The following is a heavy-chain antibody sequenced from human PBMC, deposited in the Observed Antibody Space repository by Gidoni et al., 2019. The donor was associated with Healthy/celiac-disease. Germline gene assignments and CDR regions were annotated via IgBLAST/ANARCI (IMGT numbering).Heavy chain of an antibody. Sequence: EVQLVESGGGLVKPGGSLRLSCAASGFTFSSYSMNWVRQAQGKGLEWVSSISSSSSYIYYADSVKGRFTISRDNAKNSLYLQMNSLRAEDTAVYYCARDSAVWNCGGDCPSPNWFDPWGQGTLVTVSS. CDR2: ISSSSSYI. J-gene: IGHJ5*02. CDR3: ARDSAVWNCGGDCPSPNWFDP. V-gene: IGHV3-21*01. D-gene: IGHD2-21*02. CDR1: GFTFSSYS.